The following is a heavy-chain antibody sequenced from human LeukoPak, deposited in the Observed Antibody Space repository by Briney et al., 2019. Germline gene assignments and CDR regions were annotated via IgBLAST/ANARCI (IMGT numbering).Heavy chain of an antibody. Sequence: QSGGSLRLSCAASGFTFSSSAMSWVRQAPGKGLEWVSAISNNGGYTYYADSVQGRFTISRDNSKNTLYLQMYSLRAEDTAVYYCAKDRGYDRSYYFDYWGQGTLVTVSS. CDR1: GFTFSSSA. D-gene: IGHD5-12*01. CDR2: ISNNGGYT. V-gene: IGHV3-23*01. CDR3: AKDRGYDRSYYFDY. J-gene: IGHJ4*02.